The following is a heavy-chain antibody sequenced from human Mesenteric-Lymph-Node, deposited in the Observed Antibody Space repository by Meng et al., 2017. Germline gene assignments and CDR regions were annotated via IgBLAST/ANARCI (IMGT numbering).Heavy chain of an antibody. V-gene: IGHV3-23*01. CDR3: ARARDYYGLGSYSYYFDF. Sequence: GGSLRLSCAASGFTFSSYAMSWVRQAPGKGLEWVSAISGSADNTYYTDSVKGRFTISRDNFKSTLYLQMNGLRAGDTALYYCARARDYYGLGSYSYYFDFWGQGTLVTVSS. CDR2: ISGSADNT. D-gene: IGHD3-10*01. CDR1: GFTFSSYA. J-gene: IGHJ4*02.